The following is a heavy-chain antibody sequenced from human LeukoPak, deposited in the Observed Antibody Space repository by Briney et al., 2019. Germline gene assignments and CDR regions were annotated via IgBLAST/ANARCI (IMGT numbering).Heavy chain of an antibody. CDR2: IYTSGST. D-gene: IGHD7-27*01. J-gene: IGHJ3*02. V-gene: IGHV4-61*02. Sequence: PSETLSLTCTVSGGSISSGSYYWSWIRQPAGKGLEWIGRIYTSGSTNYNPSLKSRVTISVDTSKNQFSLKLSSVTAADTAVYYCTRDKPGEGAFDIWGQGTVVTVSS. CDR3: TRDKPGEGAFDI. CDR1: GGSISSGSYY.